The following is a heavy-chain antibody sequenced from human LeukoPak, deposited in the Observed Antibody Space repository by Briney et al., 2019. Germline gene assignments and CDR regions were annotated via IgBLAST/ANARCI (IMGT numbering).Heavy chain of an antibody. Sequence: GGSLRLSCAASGFTFSSYSMNWVRQAPGKGLEWVSYISSSSWTIYYADSLKGRFTISRDNANNSLYLQMNSLRAEDTAVYYCARDGWERTTDYWGQGTLVTVSS. CDR1: GFTFSSYS. V-gene: IGHV3-48*01. CDR3: ARDGWERTTDY. J-gene: IGHJ4*02. D-gene: IGHD1-26*01. CDR2: ISSSSWTI.